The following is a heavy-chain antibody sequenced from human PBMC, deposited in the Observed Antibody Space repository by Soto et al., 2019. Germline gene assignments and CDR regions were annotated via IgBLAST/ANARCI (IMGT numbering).Heavy chain of an antibody. J-gene: IGHJ6*02. V-gene: IGHV1-18*01. CDR1: GYIFVNYG. D-gene: IGHD3-16*02. CDR2: ISPYSGNT. CDR3: AEVDNFVTPTPQDV. Sequence: QVQLVQSGDEVRKPGSSVKVSCKASGYIFVNYGIAWVRQAPGQGLEWMGWISPYSGNTHYASKVQGRLTMTTDTSTNKAYIDLGDLTSDHKAVYYCAEVDNFVTPTPQDVWGQGTTVTVSS.